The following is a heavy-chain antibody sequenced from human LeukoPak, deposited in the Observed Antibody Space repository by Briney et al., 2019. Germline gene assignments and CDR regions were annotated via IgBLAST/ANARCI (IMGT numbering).Heavy chain of an antibody. J-gene: IGHJ4*02. V-gene: IGHV1-2*02. CDR1: GYTFTDYY. CDR3: ARQFGSGWYFDS. D-gene: IGHD6-19*01. CDR2: IHPNSGGT. Sequence: ASVKVSCKASGYTFTDYYMHWVRQAPVQGLEWMGWIHPNSGGTNSAQNFQGRVTMTRDTSISTAYMELSRLKSDDTAVYYCARQFGSGWYFDSWGQGTLVTVSS.